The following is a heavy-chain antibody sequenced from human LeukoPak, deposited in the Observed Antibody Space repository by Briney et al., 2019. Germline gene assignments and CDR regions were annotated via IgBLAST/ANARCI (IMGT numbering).Heavy chain of an antibody. J-gene: IGHJ4*02. CDR3: AKPRAAYCGGDCYLFDY. CDR1: GFTFSSYA. D-gene: IGHD2-21*02. V-gene: IGHV3-23*01. CDR2: ISVSGGST. Sequence: GGSLRLSCAASGFTFSSYAMSCVRQAPGKGLEWVSAISVSGGSTHYADSVKGRFTISRDNSKNTLYLQMNSLRAEDTAVYYCAKPRAAYCGGDCYLFDYWGQGTLVTVSS.